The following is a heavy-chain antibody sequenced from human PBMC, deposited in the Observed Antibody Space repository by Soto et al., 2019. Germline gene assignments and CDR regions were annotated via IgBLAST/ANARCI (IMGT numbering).Heavy chain of an antibody. CDR3: ASGSMYGSGGFNY. J-gene: IGHJ4*02. CDR1: GYTFTGYY. CDR2: INPNSGGT. Sequence: ASVKVSCKASGYTFTGYYMHWVRQAPGQGLEWMGWINPNSGGTNYAQKFQGWVTMTRDTSISTAYMELSRLRSDDTAVYYCASGSMYGSGGFNYWGQGTPVTVSS. V-gene: IGHV1-2*04. D-gene: IGHD3-10*01.